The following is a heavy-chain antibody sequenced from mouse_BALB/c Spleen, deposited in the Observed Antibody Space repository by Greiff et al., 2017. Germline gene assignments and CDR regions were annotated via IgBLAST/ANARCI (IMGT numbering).Heavy chain of an antibody. CDR2: INPNNGGT. V-gene: IGHV1-18*01. Sequence: EVQLQESGPELVKPGASVKIPCKASGYTFTDYNMDWVKQSHGKSLEWIGDINPNNGGTIYNQKFKGKATLTVDKSSSTAYMELRSLTSEDTAVYYCARGNWLAYWGQGTLVTVSA. CDR1: GYTFTDYN. CDR3: ARGNWLAY. J-gene: IGHJ3*01.